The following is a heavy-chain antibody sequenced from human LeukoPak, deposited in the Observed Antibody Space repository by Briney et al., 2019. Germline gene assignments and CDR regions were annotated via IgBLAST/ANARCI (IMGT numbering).Heavy chain of an antibody. J-gene: IGHJ4*02. CDR1: GFTFSSYS. CDR2: ISSSSSYI. V-gene: IGHV3-21*01. Sequence: GGSLRLSCAASGFTFSSYSMNWVRQAPGKGLEWVSSISSSSSYIYYADSVKGRFTISRDNAKNSLYLQMNSLRAEDTAVYYCAPASSGWYDAGDYWGQGTLVTVSS. D-gene: IGHD6-19*01. CDR3: APASSGWYDAGDY.